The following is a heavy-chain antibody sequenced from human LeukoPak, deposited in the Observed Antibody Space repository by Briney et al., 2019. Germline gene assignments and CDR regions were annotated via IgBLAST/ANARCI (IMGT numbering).Heavy chain of an antibody. Sequence: GGSLRLSCAASGFTFSIYGMNWVRQAPGKGLEWVSAISGSGGSTYYADSVKGRFTISRDNSKNTLYLQMNSLRAEDTAVYYCAKVYSPTYYYYYYMDVWGKGTTVTVSS. D-gene: IGHD6-13*01. CDR2: ISGSGGST. CDR3: AKVYSPTYYYYYYMDV. V-gene: IGHV3-23*01. CDR1: GFTFSIYG. J-gene: IGHJ6*03.